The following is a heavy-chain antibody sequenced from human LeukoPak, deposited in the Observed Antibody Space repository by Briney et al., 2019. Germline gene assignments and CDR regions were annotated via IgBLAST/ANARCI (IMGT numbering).Heavy chain of an antibody. J-gene: IGHJ4*02. D-gene: IGHD6-19*01. CDR2: INHSGST. CDR3: ARDRGYSSGWSRYDY. Sequence: PSETLSLTCAVYGGSFSGYYWSWIRQPPGKGLEWIGEINHSGSTNYNPSLKSRVTISLDTSKNQFSLNLNSVTATDTAVYYCARDRGYSSGWSRYDYWGQGTLVTVSS. CDR1: GGSFSGYY. V-gene: IGHV4-34*01.